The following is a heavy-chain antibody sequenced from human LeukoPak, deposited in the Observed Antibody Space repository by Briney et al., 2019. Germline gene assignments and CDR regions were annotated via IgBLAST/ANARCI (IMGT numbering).Heavy chain of an antibody. D-gene: IGHD3-10*01. V-gene: IGHV3-64*01. Sequence: GGSLRLPCAASGFTFSSYAMHWVRQAPGKGLEYVSAISSNGDSTYYANSVKGAFTISRDNSKNTLYLQMGSLRPEDMAVYYCARARMPSGDLYYYGMDVWGQGTTVTVSS. J-gene: IGHJ6*02. CDR1: GFTFSSYA. CDR2: ISSNGDST. CDR3: ARARMPSGDLYYYGMDV.